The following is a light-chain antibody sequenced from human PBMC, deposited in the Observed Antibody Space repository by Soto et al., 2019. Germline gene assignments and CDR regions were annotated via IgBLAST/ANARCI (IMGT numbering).Light chain of an antibody. CDR1: QDIRGA. J-gene: IGKJ5*01. CDR2: DVS. CDR3: QQFNSYPIT. Sequence: ASQVTQSPSSLSASVGDRVTITCRASQDIRGALAWYQQQPGKPPRLLIYDVSTLESGVPSRFSGSSSGTEFTLTISSLQSEDFGTYLCQQFNSYPITFGHGTRLEIK. V-gene: IGKV1-13*02.